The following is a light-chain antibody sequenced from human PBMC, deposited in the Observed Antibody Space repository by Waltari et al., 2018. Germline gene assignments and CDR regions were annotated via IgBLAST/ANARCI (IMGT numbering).Light chain of an antibody. J-gene: IGLJ1*01. CDR2: DVN. CDR3: SSYTTGSTRYV. Sequence: QSALTQPASVSGSPGQSITISCPGTSSDIGAYNFVSWYQKHPGKAPKVMIYDVNNRPSGVSSRVSGSKSGNTASLTSSGLQAEDEADYYCSSYTTGSTRYVFGSGTKVTVL. V-gene: IGLV2-14*03. CDR1: SSDIGAYNF.